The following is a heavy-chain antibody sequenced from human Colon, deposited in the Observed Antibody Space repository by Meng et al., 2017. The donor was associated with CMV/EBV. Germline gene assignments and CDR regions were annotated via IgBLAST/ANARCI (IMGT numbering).Heavy chain of an antibody. CDR2: IRHDGDSK. J-gene: IGHJ3*01. D-gene: IGHD3-3*01. V-gene: IGHV3-30*02. CDR1: GFSFSSGG. Sequence: GESLKISCAASGFSFSSGGMHWVRQAPGKGLEWVAFIRHDGDSKWYADSVKGRFTISRDNAKNSQYLQMNGLRAEDTAVYYCARDVFRGEAFDVWGQGTMVTVSS. CDR3: ARDVFRGEAFDV.